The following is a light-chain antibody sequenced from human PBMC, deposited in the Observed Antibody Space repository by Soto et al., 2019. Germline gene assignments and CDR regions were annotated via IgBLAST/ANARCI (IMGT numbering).Light chain of an antibody. CDR3: QQYNTYPLT. V-gene: IGKV1-5*03. J-gene: IGKJ4*01. Sequence: DIQMTQSPSTLSASVGDRVTITCRASQTISTWLAWYQQKPGKAPKLLIYKASSLEGGVPSRFSGSGSGTEFNITISSMQPDDFATYYGQQYNTYPLTFGGGTTVDIK. CDR2: KAS. CDR1: QTISTW.